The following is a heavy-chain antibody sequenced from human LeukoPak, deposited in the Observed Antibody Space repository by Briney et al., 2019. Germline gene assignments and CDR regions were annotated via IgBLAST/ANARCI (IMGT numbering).Heavy chain of an antibody. J-gene: IGHJ6*02. V-gene: IGHV3-30-3*01. CDR3: ARDEGYCSRTSCYGASKGMAV. CDR1: GFTFSGYP. CDR2: ISYDGSNK. Sequence: PGGSLRLSCAASGFTFSGYPIHWVRQAPGKGLGWVAVISYDGSNKYYADSVKGRFTISRDNSKNTLYLQMNSLRAEDTAVYYCARDEGYCSRTSCYGASKGMAVWGQGTAVIVSS. D-gene: IGHD2-2*01.